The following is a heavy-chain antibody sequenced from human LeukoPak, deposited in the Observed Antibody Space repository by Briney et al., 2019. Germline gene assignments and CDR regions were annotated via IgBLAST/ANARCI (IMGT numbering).Heavy chain of an antibody. CDR2: INPNSGGT. D-gene: IGHD3-3*01. V-gene: IGHV1-2*02. Sequence: GASVKVSCKASGYTFTGYYMHWVRQAPGPGLEWMGWINPNSGGTNYAQKFQGRVTMTRDTSISTAYMELSRLRSDDTAVYYCASAVEWLLYYFDYWGQGTLVTVSS. J-gene: IGHJ4*02. CDR1: GYTFTGYY. CDR3: ASAVEWLLYYFDY.